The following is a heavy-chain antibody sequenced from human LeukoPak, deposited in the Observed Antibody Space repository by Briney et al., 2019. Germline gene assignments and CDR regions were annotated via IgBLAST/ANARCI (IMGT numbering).Heavy chain of an antibody. V-gene: IGHV3-74*01. J-gene: IGHJ4*02. CDR2: INKDGSVT. CDR1: GFTFSSSW. Sequence: PGGSLRLSCAASGFTFSSSWIHWVRQAPGKGLVWVSRINKDGSVTDYAESVKGRFSISRDNAKNSLYLQMNSLRAEDTAVYYCVRDQWAYCSGGSCYLWYWGQGTLVTVSS. D-gene: IGHD2-15*01. CDR3: VRDQWAYCSGGSCYLWY.